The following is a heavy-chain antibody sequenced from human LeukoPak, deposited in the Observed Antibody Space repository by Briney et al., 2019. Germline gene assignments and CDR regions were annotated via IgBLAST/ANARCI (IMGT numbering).Heavy chain of an antibody. Sequence: GGSLRLSCAASGFTFSSYGMHWVRQAPGKGLEWVAVIWYDGSNKYYADSVKGRFTISRDNSKNTLYLQMSSLRAEDTAVYYCARDSPFRGIVVVPAAPLDYWGQGTLVTVSS. V-gene: IGHV3-33*01. CDR2: IWYDGSNK. CDR3: ARDSPFRGIVVVPAAPLDY. CDR1: GFTFSSYG. D-gene: IGHD2-2*01. J-gene: IGHJ4*02.